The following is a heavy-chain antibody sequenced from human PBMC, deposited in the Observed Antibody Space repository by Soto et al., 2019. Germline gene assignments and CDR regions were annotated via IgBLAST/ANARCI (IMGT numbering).Heavy chain of an antibody. CDR2: FDPEDGET. J-gene: IGHJ4*02. D-gene: IGHD5-18*01. CDR1: VYTFTDYY. V-gene: IGHV1-24*01. CDR3: ATRGYSYGYLPLFDY. Sequence: GASVTVSCKASVYTFTDYYMHWVRQAPGKGLEWMGGFDPEDGETIYAQKFQGRVTMTEDASTDTAYMELSSLRSEDTAVYYCATRGYSYGYLPLFDYWGQGTLVTVSS.